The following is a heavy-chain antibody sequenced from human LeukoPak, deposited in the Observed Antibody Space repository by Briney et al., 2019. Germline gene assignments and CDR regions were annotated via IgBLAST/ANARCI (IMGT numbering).Heavy chain of an antibody. CDR2: ISYDGSNK. J-gene: IGHJ4*02. D-gene: IGHD5-18*01. CDR3: AKDEGGYSYGHLLGVDY. CDR1: GFTFSSYG. Sequence: GGSLRLSCAASGFTFSSYGMPWVRQAPGKGLEWVAVISYDGSNKYYADSVKGRFTISRDSSKNTLYLQMNSLRAEDTAVYYCAKDEGGYSYGHLLGVDYWGQGTLVTVSS. V-gene: IGHV3-30*18.